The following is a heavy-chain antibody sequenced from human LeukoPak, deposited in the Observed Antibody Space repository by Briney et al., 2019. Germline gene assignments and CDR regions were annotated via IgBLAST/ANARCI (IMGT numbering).Heavy chain of an antibody. D-gene: IGHD1-14*01. Sequence: GGSLRLSCAASGLPFNSFWMHWVRQAPGKGLVWVSDMNEYSTTIRYADSVKGRFTISRDNAKSILYLQMNNLRAEDTAMYFCARGGVNPVDHWGQGTLVTVSS. CDR3: ARGGVNPVDH. CDR2: MNEYSTTI. J-gene: IGHJ4*02. CDR1: GLPFNSFW. V-gene: IGHV3-74*01.